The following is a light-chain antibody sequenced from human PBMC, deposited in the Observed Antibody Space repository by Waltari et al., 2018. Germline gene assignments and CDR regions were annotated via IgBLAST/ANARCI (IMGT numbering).Light chain of an antibody. Sequence: DVVMTQSPLSLAVTLGQPASIPCRSSQSLVHSTGNTHLKWYLQRPGQSPRRLIYNGFTRDSGVPDRFSGSGSGIDFTLMISRVEAEDVGVYYCMQSTHWPLTFGGGTKVEIK. CDR1: QSLVHSTGNTH. CDR2: NGF. CDR3: MQSTHWPLT. J-gene: IGKJ4*01. V-gene: IGKV2-30*02.